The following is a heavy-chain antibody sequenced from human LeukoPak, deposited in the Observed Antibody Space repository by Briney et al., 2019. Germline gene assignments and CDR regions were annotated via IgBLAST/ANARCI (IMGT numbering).Heavy chain of an antibody. CDR2: IIPILGIA. CDR3: ARDPPNYYDSSGYPDNFDY. Sequence: SVKVSCKASGGTFSSYTISWVRQAPGQGLEWMGRIIPILGIANYGQKFQGRVTITADKSTSTAYMELSSLRSEDTAVYYCARDPPNYYDSSGYPDNFDYWGQGTLVTVSS. V-gene: IGHV1-69*04. D-gene: IGHD3-22*01. J-gene: IGHJ4*02. CDR1: GGTFSSYT.